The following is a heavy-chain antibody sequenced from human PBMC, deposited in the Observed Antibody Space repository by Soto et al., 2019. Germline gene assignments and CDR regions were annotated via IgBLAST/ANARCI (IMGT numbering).Heavy chain of an antibody. J-gene: IGHJ5*02. CDR1: GYTFTSYG. CDR2: ISAYNGNT. CDR3: ARVAVDIVATTLNWFDP. D-gene: IGHD5-12*01. Sequence: QVQLVQSGAEVKKPGASVKVSCKASGYTFTSYGISWVRQAPGQGLEWMGWISAYNGNTNYAQKLQGRVTMTTDTSTSTAHMELRSLRSDDTAVYYCARVAVDIVATTLNWFDPWGQGTLVTVSS. V-gene: IGHV1-18*04.